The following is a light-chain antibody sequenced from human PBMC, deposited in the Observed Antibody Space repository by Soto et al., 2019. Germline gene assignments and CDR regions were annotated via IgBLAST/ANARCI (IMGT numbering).Light chain of an antibody. CDR2: AAS. CDR1: RIISSY. Sequence: DIQMTQSPSSLSASVGDRVTITCRASRIISSYLSWYQHKPGKAPKLLIYAASSLQSGVPSRFTGIASGTGFTLTISILQPEDFAIYFCQQTYSTPPTFGQGTKVEIK. CDR3: QQTYSTPPT. V-gene: IGKV1-39*01. J-gene: IGKJ1*01.